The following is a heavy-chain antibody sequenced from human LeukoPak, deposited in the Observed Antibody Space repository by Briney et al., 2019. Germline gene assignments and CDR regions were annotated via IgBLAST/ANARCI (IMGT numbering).Heavy chain of an antibody. CDR3: ARDSSSSWYEALDI. CDR2: IWHDGTNT. V-gene: IGHV3-33*08. D-gene: IGHD6-13*01. Sequence: GGSLRLSCVASGFTFSSYGMHWVRQAPGKGLEWVTVIWHDGTNTYFADSVKGRFTISRDNSKNTVYLQMNSLRAEDTAVYFCARDSSSSWYEALDIWGRGTMVTVSS. CDR1: GFTFSSYG. J-gene: IGHJ3*02.